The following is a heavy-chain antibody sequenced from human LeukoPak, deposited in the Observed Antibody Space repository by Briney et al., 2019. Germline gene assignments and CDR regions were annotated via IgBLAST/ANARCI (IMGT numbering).Heavy chain of an antibody. V-gene: IGHV4-39*07. J-gene: IGHJ4*02. D-gene: IGHD6-6*01. CDR1: GGSISSSSYY. Sequence: SETLSLTCTDSGGSISSSSYYWGWIRQPPWKGLEWIGSIYYSGSTYYNPSLKSRVTISVDTSKNQFSLKLSSVTAADTAVYYCARIPVEKAYIAARRGFDYWGQGTRVTVSS. CDR2: IYYSGST. CDR3: ARIPVEKAYIAARRGFDY.